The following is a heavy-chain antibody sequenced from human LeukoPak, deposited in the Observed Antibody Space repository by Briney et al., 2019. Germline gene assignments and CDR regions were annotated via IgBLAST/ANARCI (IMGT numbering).Heavy chain of an antibody. CDR2: IYYSGST. V-gene: IGHV4-59*08. Sequence: SETLSLTCTVSGGSISSYYWSWIRQPPGKGLEWIGYIYYSGSTNYNPSLKSRVTISVDTSKNQFSLKLSSVTAADTAVYYCARYYYDSSGSRDAFDIWGQGTMVTVSS. J-gene: IGHJ3*02. CDR1: GGSISSYY. D-gene: IGHD3-22*01. CDR3: ARYYYDSSGSRDAFDI.